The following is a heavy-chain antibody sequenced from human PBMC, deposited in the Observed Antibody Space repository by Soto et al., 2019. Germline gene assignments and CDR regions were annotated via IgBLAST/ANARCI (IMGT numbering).Heavy chain of an antibody. CDR3: ARDLRPQLRKRNNWFDP. D-gene: IGHD2-2*01. V-gene: IGHV1-69*08. J-gene: IGHJ5*02. Sequence: QVQLVQSGAEVKKPGSSVKVSCKASGGTFSSYTISWVRQAPGQGLEWMGRIIPILGIANYAQKFQGRVTIPADKSTSPAYMELSSLGPEDTVVYYCARDLRPQLRKRNNWFDPWGQGTLVTVSS. CDR1: GGTFSSYT. CDR2: IIPILGIA.